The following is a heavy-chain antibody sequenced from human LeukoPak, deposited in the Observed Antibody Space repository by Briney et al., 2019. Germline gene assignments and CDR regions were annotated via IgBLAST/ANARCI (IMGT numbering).Heavy chain of an antibody. CDR3: ARGPNSGYGRFDY. CDR2: FYYSGST. J-gene: IGHJ4*02. Sequence: PSETLSLTCFVSGGSISGYYWSWLRQPPGRGLEWIGYFYYSGSTTYNPSLKGRVTISVDTSENHFSLKLSSVTAADTAVYYCARGPNSGYGRFDYWGQGTLVTVSS. CDR1: GGSISGYY. V-gene: IGHV4-59*01. D-gene: IGHD5-12*01.